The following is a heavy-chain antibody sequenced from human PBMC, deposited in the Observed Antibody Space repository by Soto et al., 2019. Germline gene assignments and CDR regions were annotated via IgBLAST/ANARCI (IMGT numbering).Heavy chain of an antibody. CDR3: AKEVLAAGQGWFDP. Sequence: GSLRLSCEASGFTFSTYGMHWVRQAPGKGLEWVAIISYDENTKFYADSLKGRFTISRDNSKNTLYLDINNVTPEDTAVYYCAKEVLAAGQGWFDPWGQGTLVTVSS. CDR2: ISYDENTK. CDR1: GFTFSTYG. D-gene: IGHD6-25*01. V-gene: IGHV3-30*18. J-gene: IGHJ5*02.